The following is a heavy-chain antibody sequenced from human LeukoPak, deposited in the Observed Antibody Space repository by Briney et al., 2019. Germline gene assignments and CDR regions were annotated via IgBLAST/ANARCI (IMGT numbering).Heavy chain of an antibody. CDR1: GGSFSGYY. V-gene: IGHV4-34*01. Sequence: PPETLSLTCAVYGGSFSGYYWSWIRQPPGKGLQWIGEINPSGSTNYNPSLKSRVTMSVDTSKNQFSLKVTSATAADTAVYFCSRGPPVSAAAGIGFDSWGQGTPVTVFS. J-gene: IGHJ4*02. CDR3: SRGPPVSAAAGIGFDS. D-gene: IGHD6-13*01. CDR2: INPSGST.